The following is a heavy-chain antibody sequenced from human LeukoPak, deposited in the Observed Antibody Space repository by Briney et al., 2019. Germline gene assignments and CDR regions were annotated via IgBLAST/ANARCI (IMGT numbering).Heavy chain of an antibody. D-gene: IGHD6-13*01. V-gene: IGHV3-53*05. CDR2: IYSGGST. CDR1: GFTVSSNY. Sequence: PGGSLRLSCAASGFTVSSNYMSWVRQAPGKGLEWVSVIYSGGSTYYADSVKGRFTISRDNSKNTLYLQMNSLRAEDTAVYYCAKDLSWYEAYYFDYWGQGTLVTVSS. CDR3: AKDLSWYEAYYFDY. J-gene: IGHJ4*02.